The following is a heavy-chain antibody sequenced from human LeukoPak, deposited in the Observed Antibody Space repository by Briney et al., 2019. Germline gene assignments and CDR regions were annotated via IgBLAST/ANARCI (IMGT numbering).Heavy chain of an antibody. CDR2: INWNGGST. Sequence: GGSLRLSCAASGFTFDDYGMSWVRQAPGKGLEWVSGINWNGGSTGYADSVKGRFTISRDNAKNSLYLQMNSLRAEDTAVYYCAKGRGSARHAFDIWGQGTMVTVSS. CDR1: GFTFDDYG. D-gene: IGHD6-6*01. J-gene: IGHJ3*02. V-gene: IGHV3-20*04. CDR3: AKGRGSARHAFDI.